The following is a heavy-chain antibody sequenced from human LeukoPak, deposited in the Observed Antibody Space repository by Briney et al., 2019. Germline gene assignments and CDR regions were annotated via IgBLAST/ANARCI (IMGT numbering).Heavy chain of an antibody. V-gene: IGHV3-30*04. CDR3: ARERIVVVVTENKLQHFGMDV. CDR1: GLTFRSYS. D-gene: IGHD2-2*01. J-gene: IGHJ6*02. CDR2: ISYDGSNQ. Sequence: PGGSLRLSCAASGLTFRSYSIHWVRQAPGKGLEWVARISYDGSNQNYADSVKGRFTISRDNSQNTVYLQMNSLRAEDSAVYYCARERIVVVVTENKLQHFGMDVWGQGTTVIVSS.